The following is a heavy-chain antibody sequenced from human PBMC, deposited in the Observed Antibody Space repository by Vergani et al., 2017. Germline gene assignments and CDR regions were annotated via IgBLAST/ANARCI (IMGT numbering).Heavy chain of an antibody. CDR3: ARGSRYSSSWYGGYYYFDY. J-gene: IGHJ4*02. Sequence: QVQLVQSGAEVKKPGASVKVSCKASGYTFTGYYMHWVRQAPGQGLEWMGWINPNSGGTNYAQKVQGWVTMTRDTSISTAYMELSRLRSDDTAVYYCARGSRYSSSWYGGYYYFDYWGQGTLVTVSS. D-gene: IGHD6-13*01. CDR2: INPNSGGT. V-gene: IGHV1-2*04. CDR1: GYTFTGYY.